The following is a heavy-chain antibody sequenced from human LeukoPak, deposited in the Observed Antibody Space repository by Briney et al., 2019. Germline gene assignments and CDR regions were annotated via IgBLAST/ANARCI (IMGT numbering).Heavy chain of an antibody. J-gene: IGHJ4*02. V-gene: IGHV3-30*04. CDR3: ARSLQGYCSGGSCPFDY. CDR1: GFTFSSYA. D-gene: IGHD2-15*01. CDR2: ISYDGSNK. Sequence: GRSLRLSCAASGFTFSSYAMHWVRQAPGKGLEWVAVISYDGSNKYYADSVKGRFTISRGNSKNTLYLQMNSLRAEDTAVYYCARSLQGYCSGGSCPFDYWGQGTLVTVSS.